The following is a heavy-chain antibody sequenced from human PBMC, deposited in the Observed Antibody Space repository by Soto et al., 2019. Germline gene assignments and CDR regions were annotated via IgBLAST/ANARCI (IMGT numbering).Heavy chain of an antibody. Sequence: PGGSLRLSCAASGFTFSSYSMKWVRQAPGKGLEWVSSISSSSYIYYADSVKGRFTISRDNAKNSLYLQMNSLRAEDTAVYYCARSCSSTSCYSLGHYYYYMDVWGKGTTVTVSS. J-gene: IGHJ6*03. CDR3: ARSCSSTSCYSLGHYYYYMDV. D-gene: IGHD2-2*01. V-gene: IGHV3-21*01. CDR1: GFTFSSYS. CDR2: ISSSSYI.